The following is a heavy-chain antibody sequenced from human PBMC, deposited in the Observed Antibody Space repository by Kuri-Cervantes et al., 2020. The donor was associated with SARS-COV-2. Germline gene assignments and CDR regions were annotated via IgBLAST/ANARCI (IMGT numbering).Heavy chain of an antibody. CDR2: ISGSGGST. V-gene: IGHV3-23*01. CDR1: GFTFSSYA. Sequence: GWSLRLSCAASGFTFSSYAMSWVRQAPGKGLEWVSAISGSGGSTYYADSVKGRFTISRDNSKNTLYLQMNSLRAEDTAVYYCARDHRIAVAALDYWGQGTLVTVSS. J-gene: IGHJ4*02. D-gene: IGHD6-19*01. CDR3: ARDHRIAVAALDY.